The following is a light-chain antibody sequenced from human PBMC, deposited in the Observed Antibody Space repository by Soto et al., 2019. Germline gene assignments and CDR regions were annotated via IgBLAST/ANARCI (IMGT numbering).Light chain of an antibody. Sequence: DLPMTPFPSPLSASVGDRVIIPCRASQSVSGWLAWYQQKPGKAPKLLIYDASSLESGVPSRFSGSGSGTEFTLTISSLQPDDFATYYCQQYNNYLTFGQGTKVDIK. J-gene: IGKJ1*01. V-gene: IGKV1-5*01. CDR2: DAS. CDR1: QSVSGW. CDR3: QQYNNYLT.